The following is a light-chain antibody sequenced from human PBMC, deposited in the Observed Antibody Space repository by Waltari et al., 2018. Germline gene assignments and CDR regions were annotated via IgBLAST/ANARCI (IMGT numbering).Light chain of an antibody. J-gene: IGLJ2*01. V-gene: IGLV2-23*03. CDR3: CSYAGGSAFVV. CDR1: SRDVGSSNL. CDR2: EGS. Sequence: QSAPTQPASLSGSPGQSITISCTGTSRDVGSSNLVSWYQQHPGKAPKLIIYEGSKRPSGVSNCFSGSKSGNTASLTISGLQAEDEADYHCCSYAGGSAFVVFGGGTKLTVL.